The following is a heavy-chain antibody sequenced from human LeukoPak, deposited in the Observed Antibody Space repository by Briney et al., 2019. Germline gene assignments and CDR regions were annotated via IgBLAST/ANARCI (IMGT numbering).Heavy chain of an antibody. V-gene: IGHV3-33*01. Sequence: GSSLRLSCAASGFIFNTYGMHWVRQAPGKGLEWVAVIWFDGSIKYYADPVKGRFTISRDNSKNTLYLQMNSLRAEDTALYYCASAAGPFDNWGQGTLVTVSS. CDR1: GFIFNTYG. CDR2: IWFDGSIK. J-gene: IGHJ4*02. CDR3: ASAAGPFDN. D-gene: IGHD6-19*01.